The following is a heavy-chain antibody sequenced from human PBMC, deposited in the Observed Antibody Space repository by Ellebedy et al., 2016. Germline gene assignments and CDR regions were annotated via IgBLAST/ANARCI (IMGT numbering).Heavy chain of an antibody. CDR2: MYYSGST. CDR3: ARLIGGYSGYDGMDV. Sequence: SETLSLTCTVSGGSIRSSSYYWGWIRQPPGKGLEWIGSMYYSGSTYYNPSLKSRVTISVDTSKNQFSLKLSSVTAADTGVYYCARLIGGYSGYDGMDVWGQGTTVTVSS. V-gene: IGHV4-39*01. CDR1: GGSIRSSSYY. D-gene: IGHD5-12*01. J-gene: IGHJ6*02.